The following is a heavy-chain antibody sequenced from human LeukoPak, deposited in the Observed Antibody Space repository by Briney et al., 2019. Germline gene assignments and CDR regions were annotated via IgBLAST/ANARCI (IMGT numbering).Heavy chain of an antibody. D-gene: IGHD1-26*01. J-gene: IGHJ5*02. V-gene: IGHV4-34*01. Sequence: SETLSLTCAVYGGSFSGYYWSWIRQPPGKGLEWIGEINHSGSTNYSPSLKSRVTISVDTSKNQFSLKLSSVTAADTAVYYCAVIVGATMNWFDPWGQGTLVTVSS. CDR2: INHSGST. CDR1: GGSFSGYY. CDR3: AVIVGATMNWFDP.